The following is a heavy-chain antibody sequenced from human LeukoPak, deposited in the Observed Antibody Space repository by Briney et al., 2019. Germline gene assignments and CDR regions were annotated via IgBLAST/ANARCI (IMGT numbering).Heavy chain of an antibody. Sequence: GGSLRLSCAASGFTFTNYWMHWVRQAQGLGLVWVSRLPPDELGIIYADSVKGRFTVSRDNAKNTVYLQMNSLRAEDTAVYYCVSFYETYWGRGTLVTVSS. CDR1: GFTFTNYW. CDR3: VSFYETY. D-gene: IGHD2/OR15-2a*01. CDR2: LPPDELGI. J-gene: IGHJ4*02. V-gene: IGHV3-74*01.